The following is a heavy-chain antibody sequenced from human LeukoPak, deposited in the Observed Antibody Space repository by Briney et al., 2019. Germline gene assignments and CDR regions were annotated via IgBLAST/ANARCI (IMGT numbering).Heavy chain of an antibody. CDR3: ARDHNVAAAGRGFDP. D-gene: IGHD6-13*01. J-gene: IGHJ5*02. V-gene: IGHV1-69*01. CDR1: RGTFSSYA. CDR2: IIPIFGTA. Sequence: SVKVSCKASRGTFSSYAISWVRQAPGQGLEWMGGIIPIFGTANYAQKFPGRVTITADESTSTAYMELSSLRSEETAVYYCARDHNVAAAGRGFDPWGQGTLVTVSS.